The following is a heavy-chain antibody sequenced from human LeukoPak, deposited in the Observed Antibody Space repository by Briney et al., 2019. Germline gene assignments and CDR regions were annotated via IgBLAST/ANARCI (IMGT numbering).Heavy chain of an antibody. Sequence: KPSETLSLTCTVSGGSISSGGYYWSWIRQPAGKGPEWIGYIYYSGSTNYNPSLKSRVTISVDTSKNQFSLKMNSVTAADTAVYYCARGAPSGYYYCDFWGQGTLVTVSS. J-gene: IGHJ4*02. CDR1: GGSISSGGYY. D-gene: IGHD3-22*01. V-gene: IGHV4-61*10. CDR2: IYYSGST. CDR3: ARGAPSGYYYCDF.